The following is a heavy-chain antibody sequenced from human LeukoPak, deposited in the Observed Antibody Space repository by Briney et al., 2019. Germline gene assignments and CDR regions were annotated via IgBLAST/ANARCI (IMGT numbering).Heavy chain of an antibody. V-gene: IGHV1-46*01. CDR2: INPRGTST. CDR1: GYSFTSHY. CDR3: ATESGPGLGPGGY. J-gene: IGHJ4*02. Sequence: GASVKVSCKASGYSFTSHYMHWVRQAPGQGLEWMGLINPRGTSTIYAEKFQGRIIMTEDTSTDTAYMELSSLRSEDTAVYYCATESGPGLGPGGYWGQGTLVTVSS.